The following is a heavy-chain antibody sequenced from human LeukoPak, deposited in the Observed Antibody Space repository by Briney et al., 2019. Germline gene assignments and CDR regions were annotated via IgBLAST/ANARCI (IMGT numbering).Heavy chain of an antibody. J-gene: IGHJ5*02. CDR2: IYNSGST. D-gene: IGHD5-18*01. V-gene: IGHV4-59*08. CDR3: ARHPTALVSYGFDP. Sequence: SETLSLNCTVSGGSISNYYWSWIRQPPGKGLEWIGYIYNSGSTNYNPSLKSRVTISVDTSKNQFSLKLSSVTAADTAVYYCARHPTALVSYGFDPWGQGSLVTVAS. CDR1: GGSISNYY.